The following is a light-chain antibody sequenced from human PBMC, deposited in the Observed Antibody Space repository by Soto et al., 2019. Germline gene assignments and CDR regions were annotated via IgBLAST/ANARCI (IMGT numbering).Light chain of an antibody. J-gene: IGKJ4*01. CDR3: QKRSNWPLT. V-gene: IGKV3-11*01. Sequence: ELVLTQSPATLSLYPGARATLSGRASQSVSSYLAWYQQKPGQAPRLLIYDASNRATGIPARFSGSGSGTDFTLTISSLEPEDFAVYYCQKRSNWPLTCGGGNTGAIK. CDR2: DAS. CDR1: QSVSSY.